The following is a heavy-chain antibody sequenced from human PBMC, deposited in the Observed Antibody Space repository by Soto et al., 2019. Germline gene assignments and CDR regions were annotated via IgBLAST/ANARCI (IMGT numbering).Heavy chain of an antibody. D-gene: IGHD6-19*01. V-gene: IGHV5-51*01. CDR3: ARAPLLGVAAGSGGNYYYYGMDV. CDR2: IYPGDSNT. J-gene: IGHJ6*02. Sequence: PGESLKISCKGSGYSFSSYWIGWVRQMPGKGLEWMGIIYPGDSNTRYSPSFQGQVTISADKSLSTAYMELSSLRSEDTAVYYCARAPLLGVAAGSGGNYYYYGMDVWGQGTTVTVSS. CDR1: GYSFSSYW.